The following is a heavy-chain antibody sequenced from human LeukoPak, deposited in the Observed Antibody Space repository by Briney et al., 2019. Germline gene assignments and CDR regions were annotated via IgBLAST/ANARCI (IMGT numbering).Heavy chain of an antibody. D-gene: IGHD6-13*01. CDR1: GDSISSSNYY. J-gene: IGHJ5*02. Sequence: PSETLSLTCTVSGDSISSSNYYWGWIRQPPGKGLEWIGNIYYSGSTYYNPSLKSRVTISVDTSKNQFSLKLSSVTAADTAVYYCARDFIAAAGVNWFDPWGQGTLVTVSS. CDR3: ARDFIAAAGVNWFDP. CDR2: IYYSGST. V-gene: IGHV4-39*07.